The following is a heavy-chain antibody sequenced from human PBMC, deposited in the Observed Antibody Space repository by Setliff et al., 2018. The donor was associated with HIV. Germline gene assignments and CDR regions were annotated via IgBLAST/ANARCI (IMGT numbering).Heavy chain of an antibody. CDR3: VKWNYPNS. CDR2: TNNDGSIT. CDR1: GFTLSDHW. V-gene: IGHV3-74*01. D-gene: IGHD1-7*01. Sequence: GGSLRLSCAASGFTLSDHWMHWVRQVPGKGLVWVSRTNNDGSITNYAGFVKGRFTVSRDSAKNTLYLQMNSLRVEDTAVYYCVKWNYPNSWGQGTLVTVSS. J-gene: IGHJ4*02.